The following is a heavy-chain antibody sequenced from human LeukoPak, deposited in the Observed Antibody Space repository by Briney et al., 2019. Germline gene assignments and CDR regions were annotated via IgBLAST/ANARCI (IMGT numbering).Heavy chain of an antibody. CDR1: GFTFDDYG. Sequence: GGSLRLSCAASGFTFDDYGMSWVRQAPGKGLEWVSGINWNGGSTGYADSVKGRFTISRDNAKNSLYLQMNSLRAEDTALYYCASLSFGELLGYWGQGTLVTVSS. J-gene: IGHJ4*02. CDR3: ASLSFGELLGY. D-gene: IGHD3-10*01. V-gene: IGHV3-20*04. CDR2: INWNGGST.